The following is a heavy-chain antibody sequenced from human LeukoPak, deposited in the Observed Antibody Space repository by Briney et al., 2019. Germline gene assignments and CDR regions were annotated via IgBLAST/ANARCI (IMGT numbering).Heavy chain of an antibody. CDR1: GXXXXNYW. J-gene: IGHJ5*02. V-gene: IGHV5-51*01. CDR3: ARQEYCSGASCYTWFDP. D-gene: IGHD2-15*01. Sequence: LKISXXGSGXXXXNYWIAWVRQMPGKGLEWMGIIYPADSDIRYSPSFQGQVTISADKSISTAYLQWNSLKASDTAMYYCARQEYCSGASCYTWFDPWGQGTLVTVSS. CDR2: IYPADSDI.